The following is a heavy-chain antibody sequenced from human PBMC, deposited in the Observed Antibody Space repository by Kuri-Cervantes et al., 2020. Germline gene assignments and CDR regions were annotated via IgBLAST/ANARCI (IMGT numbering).Heavy chain of an antibody. Sequence: ESLKISCAASGFSFTNYAMVWVRQPPGKGLEWIGYIYYSGSTNYNPSLKSRVTISVDTSRNQFSLKLDSVTAADTAVYFCARGGWYQDYWGQGTLVTVSS. CDR2: IYYSGST. CDR1: GFSFTNYA. J-gene: IGHJ4*02. V-gene: IGHV4-59*13. CDR3: ARGGWYQDY. D-gene: IGHD6-19*01.